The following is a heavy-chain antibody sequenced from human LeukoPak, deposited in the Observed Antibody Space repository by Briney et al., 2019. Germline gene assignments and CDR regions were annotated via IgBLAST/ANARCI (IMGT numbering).Heavy chain of an antibody. J-gene: IGHJ5*02. CDR3: ARTPEYCSSTSCYSTFDP. CDR2: MNPNSGNT. Sequence: GASVKVSCKASGYTFTSYDINWVRQATGQGLEWMGWMNPNSGNTGYAQKFQGRVTMTRNTSISTAYMELSSLRSEDTAVYYCARTPEYCSSTSCYSTFDPWGQGTLVTVSS. CDR1: GYTFTSYD. D-gene: IGHD2-2*01. V-gene: IGHV1-8*01.